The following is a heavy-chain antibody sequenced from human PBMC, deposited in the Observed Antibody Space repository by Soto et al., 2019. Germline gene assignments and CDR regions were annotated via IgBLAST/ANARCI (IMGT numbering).Heavy chain of an antibody. CDR3: ETRPSIAVGGWSAP. D-gene: IGHD6-6*01. V-gene: IGHV2-5*01. CDR1: GFSLSTNGVA. CDR2: IYWNDNE. Sequence: QITLKESGPTLVKPTQTLTLTCTFSGFSLSTNGVAVGWIRQPPGKALEWLAAIYWNDNEHYSPSLKSRLTITKKTSKHQGVLTMTNMDPVDTATYYWETRPSIAVGGWSAPWGKGTLVTVSS. J-gene: IGHJ5*02.